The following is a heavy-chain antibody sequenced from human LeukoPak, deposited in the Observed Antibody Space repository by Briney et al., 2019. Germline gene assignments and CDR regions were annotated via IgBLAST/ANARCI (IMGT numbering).Heavy chain of an antibody. V-gene: IGHV4-34*01. CDR1: GGSFSGYY. J-gene: IGHJ4*02. CDR3: AGKDSFDY. CDR2: INHSGST. Sequence: PSETLSLTCAVYGGSFSGYYWSWIRQPPGKGLEWIGEINHSGSTNYNPSLKSRVTISVDTSKNQFSLKLSSVTAADTAVYYCAGKDSFDYWGQGTLVTVSS.